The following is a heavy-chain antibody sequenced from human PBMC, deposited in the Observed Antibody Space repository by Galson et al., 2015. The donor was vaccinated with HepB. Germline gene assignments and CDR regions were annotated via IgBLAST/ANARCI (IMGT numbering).Heavy chain of an antibody. D-gene: IGHD1-26*01. J-gene: IGHJ4*02. CDR2: ISWDGGST. V-gene: IGHV3-43*01. CDR3: AKDILRESPGYFDY. CDR1: GFTFDDYT. Sequence: SLRLSCAASGFTFDDYTMHWVRQAPGKGLEWVSLISWDGGSTYYADSVKGRFTISRDNSKNSLYLQINSLRTEDTALYYCAKDILRESPGYFDYWGQGTLVTVSS.